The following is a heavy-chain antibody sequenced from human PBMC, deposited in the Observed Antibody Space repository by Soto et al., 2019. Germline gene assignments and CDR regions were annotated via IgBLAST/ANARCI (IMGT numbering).Heavy chain of an antibody. CDR1: GGSISSYY. CDR2: IYYSGST. J-gene: IGHJ6*03. Sequence: SETLSLTCTVSGGSISSYYWSWIRQPPGKGLEWIGYIYYSGSTNYNPSLKSRVTISVDTSKNQFSLKLSSVTAADTAVYYCARHVGTTVTTSGYYYYYMDVWGKGTTVTVSS. CDR3: ARHVGTTVTTSGYYYYYMDV. D-gene: IGHD4-17*01. V-gene: IGHV4-59*08.